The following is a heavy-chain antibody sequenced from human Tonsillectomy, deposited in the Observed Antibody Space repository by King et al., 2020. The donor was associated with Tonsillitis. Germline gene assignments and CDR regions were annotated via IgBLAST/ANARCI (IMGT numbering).Heavy chain of an antibody. CDR3: AWLTEYYDSSGYVWFDP. Sequence: VQLVESGGGLVQPGGSLRLSCAASGFTFSSYWMSWVRQAPGKGLEWVANRKQDGRGKYYVDSVKGRFNISRDTAKNSLYLQMNSLRAEDTAVYYCAWLTEYYDSSGYVWFDPWGQGTLVTVSS. D-gene: IGHD3-22*01. CDR2: RKQDGRGK. V-gene: IGHV3-7*01. CDR1: GFTFSSYW. J-gene: IGHJ5*02.